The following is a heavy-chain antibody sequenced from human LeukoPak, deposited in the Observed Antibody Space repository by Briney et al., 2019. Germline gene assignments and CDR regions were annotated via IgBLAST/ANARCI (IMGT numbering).Heavy chain of an antibody. Sequence: GGSLRLSCAASGFTVSSNYMSWVRQAPGKGLEWVSSISSSSSYIYYADSVKGRFTISRDNAKNSLYLQMNSLRAEDTAVYYCARDHPVVSGSFWYWGQGTLVTVSS. V-gene: IGHV3-21*01. CDR3: ARDHPVVSGSFWY. CDR2: ISSSSSYI. J-gene: IGHJ4*02. D-gene: IGHD1-26*01. CDR1: GFTVSSNY.